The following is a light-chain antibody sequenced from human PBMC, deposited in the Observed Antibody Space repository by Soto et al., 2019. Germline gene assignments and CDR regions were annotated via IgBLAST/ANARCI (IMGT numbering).Light chain of an antibody. V-gene: IGKV1-39*01. CDR3: QQSYSTPLT. CDR1: QSISSY. J-gene: IGKJ4*01. Sequence: DIQMTQSPSSLSASVGDRFTITCRASQSISSYLNWYQQKPGKAPKLLIYAASSLQSGVPSRFRGSGSGTDFTLTISSLQPEDFATYYCQQSYSTPLTFGGGTKVDIK. CDR2: AAS.